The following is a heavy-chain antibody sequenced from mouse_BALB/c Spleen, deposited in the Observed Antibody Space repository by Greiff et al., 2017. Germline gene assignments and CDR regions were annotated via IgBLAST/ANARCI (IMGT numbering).Heavy chain of an antibody. D-gene: IGHD2-3*01. CDR1: GFSLTSYG. CDR2: IWRGGST. J-gene: IGHJ3*01. Sequence: QVQLKESGPSLVQPSQSLSITCTVSGFSLTSYGVHWVRQSPGKGLEWLGVIWRGGSTDYNAAFMSRLSITKDNSKSQVFFKMNSLQADDTAIYYCAYYDGYYAEGFAYWGQGTLVTVSA. CDR3: AYYDGYYAEGFAY. V-gene: IGHV2-5-1*01.